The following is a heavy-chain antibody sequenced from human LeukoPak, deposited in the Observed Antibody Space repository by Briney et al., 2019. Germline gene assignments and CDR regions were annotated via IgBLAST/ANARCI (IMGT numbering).Heavy chain of an antibody. CDR1: GFTFSSYD. V-gene: IGHV3-48*03. CDR2: IRSSDATI. D-gene: IGHD2-15*01. Sequence: PGGSLRLSCAASGFTFSSYDFHWVRQAPGKGLEWVSCIRSSDATIFYADSAKGRFTISRDNDRNSLYLQMNSLRAEDTAVYYCAREEILDGSGKGFDHWGQGTLVTVSS. J-gene: IGHJ4*02. CDR3: AREEILDGSGKGFDH.